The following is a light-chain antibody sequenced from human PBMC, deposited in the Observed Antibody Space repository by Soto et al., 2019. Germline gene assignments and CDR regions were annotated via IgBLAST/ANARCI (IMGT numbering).Light chain of an antibody. CDR2: SNY. CDR1: SSNIGSKT. V-gene: IGLV1-44*01. CDR3: SAWDASLNGYV. Sequence: QSALTQPPSASGTPGQRVTISCSGSSSNIGSKTVNWYQQLPGTAPKLLIYSNYQRPSGVPERFSGSKSGTSASLAISGLQSEDEADYYCSAWDASLNGYVFGTGTKVTVL. J-gene: IGLJ1*01.